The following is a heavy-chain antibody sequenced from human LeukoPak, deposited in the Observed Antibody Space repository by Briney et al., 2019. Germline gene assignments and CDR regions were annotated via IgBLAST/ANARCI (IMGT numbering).Heavy chain of an antibody. CDR2: IYYSGST. J-gene: IGHJ3*02. CDR1: GGSISSSSYY. Sequence: SETLSLTCTVSGGSISSSSYYWGWIRQPPGKGLEWIGSIYYSGSTYYNPSLKSRVTISVDTSKNQFSLKLTSVTAADTAVYYCAGGAYDAFDIWGQGTMVTVSS. CDR3: AGGAYDAFDI. V-gene: IGHV4-39*01.